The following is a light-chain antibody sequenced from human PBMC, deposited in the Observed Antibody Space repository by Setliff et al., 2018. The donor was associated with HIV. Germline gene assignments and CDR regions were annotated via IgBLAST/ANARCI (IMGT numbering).Light chain of an antibody. Sequence: QSALTQPASVSGSNGQSITISCTGASSDVGGYNYVSWYQQHPGKAPKLMIYEVSNRPSEVSTRFSGSKSGNTASLTISGLQAEDEADYYCCSYTSISTPFVCGTGTKVTV. CDR2: EVS. J-gene: IGLJ1*01. V-gene: IGLV2-14*01. CDR1: SSDVGGYNY. CDR3: CSYTSISTPFV.